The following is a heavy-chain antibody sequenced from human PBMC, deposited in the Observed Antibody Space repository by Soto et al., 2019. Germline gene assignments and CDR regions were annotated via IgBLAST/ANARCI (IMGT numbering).Heavy chain of an antibody. J-gene: IGHJ4*02. CDR1: GESISSGGYY. D-gene: IGHD6-6*01. CDR3: ARAFSSSSAVDY. CDR2: IYDSGSA. V-gene: IGHV4-31*03. Sequence: QVQLQESGPGLVKPSQTLSLTCSVSGESISSGGYYWSWIRQHPGKGLEWIGYIYDSGSAYYNPSPKSRVTISIDTSKNQFTMKLSSVTAADTAVYYCARAFSSSSAVDYCGQGTLITVSS.